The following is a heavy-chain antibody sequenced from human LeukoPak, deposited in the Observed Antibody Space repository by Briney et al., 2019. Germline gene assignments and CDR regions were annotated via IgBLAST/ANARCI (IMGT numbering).Heavy chain of an antibody. V-gene: IGHV3-7*05. D-gene: IGHD3-10*01. Sequence: PGGSLRLSCVASGFTLSTYWMTWVRQAPGKGLEWVANIKPGGSGKYFVDSVRGRFTISRDNVKNSLYLQMNSLRAEDTAVYYCVRGSSGTVVRGVSWAWFDPWGQGTLVTVSS. CDR3: VRGSSGTVVRGVSWAWFDP. J-gene: IGHJ5*02. CDR2: IKPGGSGK. CDR1: GFTLSTYW.